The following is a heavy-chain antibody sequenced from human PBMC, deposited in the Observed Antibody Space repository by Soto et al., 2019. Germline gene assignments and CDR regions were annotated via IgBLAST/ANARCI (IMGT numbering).Heavy chain of an antibody. CDR1: GFTFSSYA. J-gene: IGHJ4*02. Sequence: GGSLRLSCAASGFTFSSYAMSWVRQAPGKGLEWVSAISGSGGSTYYADSVKGRFTISRDNSKNTLYLQMNSLRAEDTAVYYCAKEAPRTYSRSRMTLSLGYYFDYWGQGTLVTVSS. CDR3: AKEAPRTYSRSRMTLSLGYYFDY. V-gene: IGHV3-23*01. D-gene: IGHD6-13*01. CDR2: ISGSGGST.